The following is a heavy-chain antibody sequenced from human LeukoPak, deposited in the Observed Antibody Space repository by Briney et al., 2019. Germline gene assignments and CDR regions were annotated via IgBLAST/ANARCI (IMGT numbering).Heavy chain of an antibody. Sequence: PGGSLRLSCAASGFTFSSYAMHWVRQAPGKGLEWVAVISYDGSNKYYADSVKGRFTISRDNSKNTLYLQMNSLRAEDTAVYYCAKVGITAAATRNPDFDYWGQGTLVTVSS. CDR3: AKVGITAAATRNPDFDY. J-gene: IGHJ4*02. CDR2: ISYDGSNK. CDR1: GFTFSSYA. D-gene: IGHD2-15*01. V-gene: IGHV3-30*04.